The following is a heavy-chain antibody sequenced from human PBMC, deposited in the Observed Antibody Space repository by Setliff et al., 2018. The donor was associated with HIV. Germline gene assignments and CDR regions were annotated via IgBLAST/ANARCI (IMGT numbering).Heavy chain of an antibody. CDR1: GGSISSSSYY. CDR3: ARDRDIVVVPASPQGYYYYMDV. D-gene: IGHD2-2*01. J-gene: IGHJ6*03. CDR2: IYYRGST. Sequence: KTSETLSLTCTVSGGSISSSSYYWGWIRQPPGKGLEWIGSIYYRGSTYYNPSLKSRVTISVDTSKNQFSLKLNSVTAADTAVYYCARDRDIVVVPASPQGYYYYMDVWGKGTTVTVSS. V-gene: IGHV4-39*02.